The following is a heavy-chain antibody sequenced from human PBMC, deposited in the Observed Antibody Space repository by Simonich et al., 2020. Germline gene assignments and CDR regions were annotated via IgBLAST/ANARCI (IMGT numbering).Heavy chain of an antibody. Sequence: QVQLVQSGAEVKKHGDSEKVSCKAAGDTFTSYDIKLVRQATGQGIEWMGWMNPNSGNTGYAQKFQGRVTITRNTSISTAYMELSSLRSEDTAVYYCARGPAERWFDPWGQGTLVTVSS. CDR3: ARGPAERWFDP. V-gene: IGHV1-8*03. D-gene: IGHD2-2*01. CDR1: GDTFTSYD. CDR2: MNPNSGNT. J-gene: IGHJ5*02.